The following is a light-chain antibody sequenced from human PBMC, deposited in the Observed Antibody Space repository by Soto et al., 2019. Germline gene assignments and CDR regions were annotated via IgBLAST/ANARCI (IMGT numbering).Light chain of an antibody. CDR3: ASWDDSLKGYV. V-gene: IGLV1-44*01. CDR2: TDN. Sequence: QSVLTQPPSTSGTPGQRVTISCSGSSSNIGSNSVNWYRQLPGTAPKLLINTDNQRPSGVPDRFSGSKSGTSASLAISGLQSEDEADYYCASWDDSLKGYVFGTGTKLTVL. CDR1: SSNIGSNS. J-gene: IGLJ1*01.